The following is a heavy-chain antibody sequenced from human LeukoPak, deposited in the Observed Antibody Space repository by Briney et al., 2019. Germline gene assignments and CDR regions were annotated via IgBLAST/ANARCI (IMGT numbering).Heavy chain of an antibody. CDR3: AGDQRAGIDY. Sequence: SETLSLTCTVSGGSISSYYWSWIRQPPGKGLEWIGYIYYSGSTNYNPSLKSRVTISVDKSKNQFSLKLSSVTAADTAVYYCAGDQRAGIDYWGQGTPVTVSS. J-gene: IGHJ4*02. V-gene: IGHV4-59*12. D-gene: IGHD6-19*01. CDR2: IYYSGST. CDR1: GGSISSYY.